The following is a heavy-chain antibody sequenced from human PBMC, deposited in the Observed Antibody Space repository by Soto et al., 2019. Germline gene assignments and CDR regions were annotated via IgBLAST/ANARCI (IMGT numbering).Heavy chain of an antibody. CDR2: ISSSSSYI. J-gene: IGHJ6*02. V-gene: IGHV3-21*01. D-gene: IGHD2-15*01. Sequence: GGSLRLSCGASGFTFISYSMNWGRQAPGKGLEWVSSISSSSSYIYYADSVKGRFTISRDNAKKSLYLQMNSLRVEDTAVYYCARTYCSGGSCYGYYYYYYYGMDVWGQGTTVTVSS. CDR1: GFTFISYS. CDR3: ARTYCSGGSCYGYYYYYYYGMDV.